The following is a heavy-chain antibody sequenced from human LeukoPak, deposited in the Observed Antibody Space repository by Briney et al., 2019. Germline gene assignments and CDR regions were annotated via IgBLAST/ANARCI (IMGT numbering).Heavy chain of an antibody. V-gene: IGHV3-30-3*01. J-gene: IGHJ5*02. CDR2: ISYDGSNK. CDR1: GFTFSSYA. CDR3: AREEVPQDNWFDP. Sequence: GRSLRLSCTASGFTFSSYAMHWVRQAPGKGLEWVAVISYDGSNKYYADSVKGRFTISRDNSKNTLYLQMNSLRAEDTAVYYCAREEVPQDNWFDPWGQGTLVTVSS.